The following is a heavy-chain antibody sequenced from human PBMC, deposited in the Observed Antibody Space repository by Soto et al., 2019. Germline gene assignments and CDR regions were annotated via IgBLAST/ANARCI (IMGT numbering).Heavy chain of an antibody. V-gene: IGHV4-59*01. CDR1: GGSISSYY. Sequence: SETLSLTCTVSGGSISSYYWSWIRQPPGKGLEWIGYIYYSGSTNYNPSLKSRVTISVDTSKNQFSLKLSSVTAADTAVYYCARDLSRYCSSTSCRDDNWFDPWGQGTRVTSPQ. D-gene: IGHD2-2*01. CDR2: IYYSGST. CDR3: ARDLSRYCSSTSCRDDNWFDP. J-gene: IGHJ5*02.